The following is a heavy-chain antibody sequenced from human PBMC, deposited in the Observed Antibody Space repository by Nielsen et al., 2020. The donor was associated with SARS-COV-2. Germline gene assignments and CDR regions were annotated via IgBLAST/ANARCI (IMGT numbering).Heavy chain of an antibody. CDR1: GGTFSSYA. CDR2: VIPIFGTA. J-gene: IGHJ6*02. V-gene: IGHV1-69*13. D-gene: IGHD5-24*01. Sequence: SVKVSCKASGGTFSSYAISWVRQAPGQGLEWMGGVIPIFGTANYAQKFQGRVTITADESTSTAYMELSSLRSEDTAVYYCARGGMATTHGMDVWGQGTTVTVSS. CDR3: ARGGMATTHGMDV.